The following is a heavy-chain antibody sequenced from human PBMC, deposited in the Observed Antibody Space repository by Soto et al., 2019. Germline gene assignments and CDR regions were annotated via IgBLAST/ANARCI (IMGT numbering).Heavy chain of an antibody. CDR3: AKARCSTNNCYVPDY. V-gene: IGHV3-23*01. Sequence: AVTLRRPCLASGFTFSTYTMSRVRQAPGKGLEWVSVISGSGDSPSYADSVQGRFSISRDNPKRTLYLQMNSLRGEDTAMYYCAKARCSTNNCYVPDYWGQGT. J-gene: IGHJ4*02. D-gene: IGHD2-2*01. CDR2: ISGSGDSP. CDR1: GFTFSTYT.